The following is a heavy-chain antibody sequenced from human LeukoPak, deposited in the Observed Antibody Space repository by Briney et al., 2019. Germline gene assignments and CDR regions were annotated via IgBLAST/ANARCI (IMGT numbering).Heavy chain of an antibody. CDR1: GFTFSSYS. Sequence: GGSLRLSCAACGFTFSSYSMNWVRQAPGKGLEWVSSISSSSSYIYYADSVKGRFPISRDNAKNSLYLQMNSLRAEDTAVYYCARDGIRTFDWLLSDYYGMDVWGQGTTVTVSS. CDR2: ISSSSSYI. V-gene: IGHV3-21*01. CDR3: ARDGIRTFDWLLSDYYGMDV. J-gene: IGHJ6*02. D-gene: IGHD3-9*01.